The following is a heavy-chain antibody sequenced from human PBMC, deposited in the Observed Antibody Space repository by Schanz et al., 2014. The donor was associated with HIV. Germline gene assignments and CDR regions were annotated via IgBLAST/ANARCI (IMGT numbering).Heavy chain of an antibody. D-gene: IGHD6-6*01. Sequence: EVQLLESGGGLVQPGGSLRLSCAASGFTFSSYTMNWVRQAPGKGLEWVSTISGSGGSTYYADSVKGRFTISRDNSKNTLFLQMNSLRAEDTAVYYCAKVRAGGQLENCDYWGQGTLVTVSS. V-gene: IGHV3-23*01. CDR1: GFTFSSYT. J-gene: IGHJ4*02. CDR3: AKVRAGGQLENCDY. CDR2: ISGSGGST.